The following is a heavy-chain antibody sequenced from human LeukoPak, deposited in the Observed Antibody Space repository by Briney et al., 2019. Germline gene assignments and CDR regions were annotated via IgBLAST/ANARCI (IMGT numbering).Heavy chain of an antibody. CDR2: INPSGGST. V-gene: IGHV1-46*01. CDR1: GYTFTSYY. Sequence: GASVKVSCKASGYTFTSYYMHWVRQAPGQGLEWMGIINPSGGSTSYAQKFQGRVTMTRDTSTSTVYMELSSLRSEDTAVYYCARDLVVRGVKAGRYGMDVWGQGTTVTVSS. J-gene: IGHJ6*02. D-gene: IGHD3-10*01. CDR3: ARDLVVRGVKAGRYGMDV.